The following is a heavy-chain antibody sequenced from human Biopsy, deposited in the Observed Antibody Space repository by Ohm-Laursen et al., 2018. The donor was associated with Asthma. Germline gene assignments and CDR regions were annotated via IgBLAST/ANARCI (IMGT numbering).Heavy chain of an antibody. CDR3: ARGRGYCRDGNCYNYYFEN. V-gene: IGHV4-31*03. CDR2: IDYCGTT. J-gene: IGHJ4*02. CDR1: GASLSSGGYY. D-gene: IGHD2-15*01. Sequence: SQTLSLTCTVSGASLSSGGYYWSWIRHHPGSGLEWIGYIDYCGTTYYNPSLKSRVSLSPDTSKNQFSLRLSSLTAADTAVYYCARGRGYCRDGNCYNYYFENWGQGTLVTVSS.